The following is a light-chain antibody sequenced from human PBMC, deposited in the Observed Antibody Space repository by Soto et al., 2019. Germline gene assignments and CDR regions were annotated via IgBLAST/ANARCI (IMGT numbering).Light chain of an antibody. Sequence: EIVLTQSPATLSLSPGERATLSCRASQSVSGYLAWYQQKPGQAPRLLIYDGSHRAAGIPSRFSGSGSGTDFTLTISGLKPEDFAVYYCQQRSNWLISFGPGTKVDIK. CDR2: DGS. J-gene: IGKJ3*01. CDR3: QQRSNWLIS. V-gene: IGKV3-11*01. CDR1: QSVSGY.